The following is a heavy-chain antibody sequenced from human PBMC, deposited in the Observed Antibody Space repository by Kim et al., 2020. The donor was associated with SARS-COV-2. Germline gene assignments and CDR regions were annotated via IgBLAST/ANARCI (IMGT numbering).Heavy chain of an antibody. CDR2: ISGSTGAT. CDR3: VKSVHNGGYLYERGGDV. V-gene: IGHV3-23*01. Sequence: GGSLRLSCAASGFTFSTYAMSWVRQAPGKGLEWVSAISGSTGATYSADSVKGRFTVSRDNSKNTLYLQMNSLRAEDTAVYYCVKSVHNGGYLYERGGDVWGQGSLATLPA. CDR1: GFTFSTYA. J-gene: IGHJ4*02. D-gene: IGHD2-21*02.